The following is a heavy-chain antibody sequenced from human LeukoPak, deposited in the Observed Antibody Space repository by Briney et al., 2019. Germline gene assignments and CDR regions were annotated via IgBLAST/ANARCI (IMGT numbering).Heavy chain of an antibody. CDR1: GYTFTSYG. J-gene: IGHJ4*02. Sequence: ASVKVSCKASGYTFTSYGISWVRQAPGQGLEWMGWISAYNGNTNYAQKLQGRVTMTTDTSTSTAYMELRSLRSDDTAVYYCARFSSGWYLYYFDYWGQGTLVTVSS. CDR2: ISAYNGNT. CDR3: ARFSSGWYLYYFDY. D-gene: IGHD6-19*01. V-gene: IGHV1-18*01.